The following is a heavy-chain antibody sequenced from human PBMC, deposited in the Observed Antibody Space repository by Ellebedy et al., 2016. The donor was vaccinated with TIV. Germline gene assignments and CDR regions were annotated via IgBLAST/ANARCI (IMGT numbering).Heavy chain of an antibody. CDR2: ISSNGGST. CDR3: VKGDRYYYYYYGMDV. V-gene: IGHV3-64D*06. CDR1: GFTFSDYA. Sequence: GESLKISXAASGFTFSDYAMHWVCQAPGKGLEYVSAISSNGGSTYYADSVKGRFTISRDNSKNTLYLQMSSLRAEDTAVFYCVKGDRYYYYYYGMDVWGQGTTVTVSS. J-gene: IGHJ6*02. D-gene: IGHD5-24*01.